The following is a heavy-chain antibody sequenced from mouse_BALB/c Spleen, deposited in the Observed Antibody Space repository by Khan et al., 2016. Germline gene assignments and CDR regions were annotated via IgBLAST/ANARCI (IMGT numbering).Heavy chain of an antibody. CDR1: GFDLSRYW. J-gene: IGHJ3*01. D-gene: IGHD1-2*01. CDR2: INPDSSTI. CDR3: ARLDYSGLGAY. V-gene: IGHV4-1*02. Sequence: EVKLLESGGGLVQPGGSLKLSCAASGFDLSRYWMSWVRQAPGKGLEWIGEINPDSSTINYTPSLKDQFIISRENAKNTLYLQMSRVRSEDTALYYCARLDYSGLGAYWCQGTLVTVSA.